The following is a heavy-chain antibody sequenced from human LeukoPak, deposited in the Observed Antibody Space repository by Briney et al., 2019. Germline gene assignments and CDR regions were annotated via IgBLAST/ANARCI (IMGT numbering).Heavy chain of an antibody. CDR1: GDGVSSNSAA. V-gene: IGHV6-1*01. CDR3: AKSIPYSSSWTFFDP. CDR2: TYYRSKWYN. D-gene: IGHD6-13*01. Sequence: SQTLSLTCAISGDGVSSNSAAWNWIRQSPSRGLEWLGRTYYRSKWYNDYAVSVKSRITINPDTSKNQFSLQLNSVTPEDTAVYYCAKSIPYSSSWTFFDPWGQGTLVTVSS. J-gene: IGHJ5*02.